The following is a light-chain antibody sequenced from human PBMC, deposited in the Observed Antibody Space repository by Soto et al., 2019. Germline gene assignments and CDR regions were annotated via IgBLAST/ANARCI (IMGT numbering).Light chain of an antibody. CDR3: QQSYRTPMYT. V-gene: IGKV1-39*01. CDR1: QSISSY. Sequence: DIQMTQSPSSLSASVGDRVTITCRASQSISSYLNWYQQKPGKAPKLLIYAESSLQSGVPSRFRGSGSGTDCTLPISSLQPEDFATYYCQQSYRTPMYTFGQGTKLEIK. J-gene: IGKJ2*01. CDR2: AES.